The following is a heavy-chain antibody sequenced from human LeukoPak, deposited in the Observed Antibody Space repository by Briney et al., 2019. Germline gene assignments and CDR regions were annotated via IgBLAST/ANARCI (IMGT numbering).Heavy chain of an antibody. CDR3: ARPEPGILTGYYLQYYGMDV. D-gene: IGHD3-9*01. V-gene: IGHV1-69*13. J-gene: IGHJ6*02. CDR1: GGTFSSYA. CDR2: IIPIFGTA. Sequence: GASVKVSCKASGGTFSSYAISWVRQAPGQGLEWMGGIIPIFGTANYAQKFQGRVTITADESTSTAYMELSSLRSEDTAVYYCARPEPGILTGYYLQYYGMDVWGQGTTVTVSS.